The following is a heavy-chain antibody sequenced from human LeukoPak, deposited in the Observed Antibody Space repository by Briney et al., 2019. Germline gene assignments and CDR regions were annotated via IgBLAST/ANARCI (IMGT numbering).Heavy chain of an antibody. D-gene: IGHD1-26*01. CDR3: AREGAGTSDP. V-gene: IGHV1-69*13. J-gene: IGHJ5*02. Sequence: SVKVSCKASGGTFSSYAIGWVRQAPGQGLEWMGGIIPIFGTANYAQKFQGRVTITADESTSTAYMELSSLRSEDTAVYYCAREGAGTSDPWGQGTLVTVSS. CDR1: GGTFSSYA. CDR2: IIPIFGTA.